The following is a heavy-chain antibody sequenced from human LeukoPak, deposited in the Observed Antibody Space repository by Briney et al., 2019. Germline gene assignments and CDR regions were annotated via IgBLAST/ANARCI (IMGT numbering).Heavy chain of an antibody. CDR2: IIPIFGTA. J-gene: IGHJ4*02. Sequence: ASVKVSCKASGGTFSSYAISWVRQAPGQGREWMGGIIPIFGTANYAQKFQGRVTITADESTSTAYMELSSLRSEDTAVYYCARGAAGGTLDYWGQGTLVTVSS. CDR1: GGTFSSYA. D-gene: IGHD3-16*01. V-gene: IGHV1-69*13. CDR3: ARGAAGGTLDY.